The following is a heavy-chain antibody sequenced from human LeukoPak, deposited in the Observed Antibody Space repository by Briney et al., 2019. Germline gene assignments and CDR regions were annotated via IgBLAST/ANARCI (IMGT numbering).Heavy chain of an antibody. J-gene: IGHJ4*02. CDR3: ARVLLSSSWADY. Sequence: SETLSLTCTVSGGSISSSSYYWGWIRQPPGKGLEWIGSIYYSGSTYYNPSLKSRVTISVDTSKNQFSLKLSSVTAADTAVYYCARVLLSSSWADYWGQGTLVTVSS. CDR1: GGSISSSSYY. CDR2: IYYSGST. D-gene: IGHD6-13*01. V-gene: IGHV4-39*07.